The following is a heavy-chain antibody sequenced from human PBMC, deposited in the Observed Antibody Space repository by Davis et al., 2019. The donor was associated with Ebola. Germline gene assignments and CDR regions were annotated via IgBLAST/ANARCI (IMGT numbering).Heavy chain of an antibody. CDR2: IRLDGTRW. D-gene: IGHD6-19*01. Sequence: PGGSLRPSCAASGFRFSDYWMSWVRQPPGKGLEWVASIRLDGTRWHYEDSVKGRFTISRDNAKDSLYLQMNSLRGEDTATYYCAGQRATKISSGWTTDRFDPWGQGTLVTVSS. CDR3: AGQRATKISSGWTTDRFDP. CDR1: GFRFSDYW. V-gene: IGHV3-7*03. J-gene: IGHJ5*02.